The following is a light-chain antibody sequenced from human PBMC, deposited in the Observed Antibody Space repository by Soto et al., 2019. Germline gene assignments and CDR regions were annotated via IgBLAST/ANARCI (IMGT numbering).Light chain of an antibody. CDR1: SSDVGGYKY. CDR2: EVS. Sequence: QSVLTQPASVSGSPGQSITISCTGTSSDVGGYKYVSWYQLHPGKAPKLMIYEVSNRPSGISNRFSASKSGSTASLTISGLQAEDEADYYCFSYTSSTAYVFGTGTKVTVL. J-gene: IGLJ1*01. V-gene: IGLV2-14*01. CDR3: FSYTSSTAYV.